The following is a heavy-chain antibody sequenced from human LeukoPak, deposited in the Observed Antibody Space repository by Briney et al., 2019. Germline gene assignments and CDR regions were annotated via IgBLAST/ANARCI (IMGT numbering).Heavy chain of an antibody. J-gene: IGHJ4*02. CDR3: AGDRGYSYGIFDY. CDR2: ISSSSSTI. D-gene: IGHD5-18*01. Sequence: GGSLRLSCAASGFTFSSYSMNWVRQAPGKGLEWVSYISSSSSTIYYADSVKVRFTISRDNAKNSLYLQMNSLRAEDTAVYYCAGDRGYSYGIFDYWGQGTLVTVSS. CDR1: GFTFSSYS. V-gene: IGHV3-48*01.